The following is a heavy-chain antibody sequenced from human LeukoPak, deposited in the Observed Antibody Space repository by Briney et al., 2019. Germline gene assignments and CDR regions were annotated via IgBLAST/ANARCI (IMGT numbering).Heavy chain of an antibody. D-gene: IGHD6-19*01. CDR2: ISGSGGST. J-gene: IGHJ4*02. CDR3: AKDFSLVAGTYFDY. Sequence: GGSLRLSCAASGFTFSDYYMSWIRQAPGKGLEWVSAISGSGGSTYYADSVKGRFTISRDNSKNTLYLQMNSLRAEDTAVYYCAKDFSLVAGTYFDYWGQGTLVTVSS. V-gene: IGHV3-23*01. CDR1: GFTFSDYY.